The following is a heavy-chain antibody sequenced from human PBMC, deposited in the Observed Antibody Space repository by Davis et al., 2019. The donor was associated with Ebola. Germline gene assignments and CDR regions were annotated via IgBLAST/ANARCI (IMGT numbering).Heavy chain of an antibody. CDR2: INPNSGGT. V-gene: IGHV1-2*02. J-gene: IGHJ4*02. CDR3: ARVGVLYYYDSRGRGLDY. Sequence: ASVKVSCKASGYTFTGYYMHWVRQAPGQGLEWMGWINPNSGGTNYAQKFQGRVTMTRDTSISTAYMELSRLRSDDTAVYYCARVGVLYYYDSRGRGLDYWGQGTLVTVSS. CDR1: GYTFTGYY. D-gene: IGHD3-22*01.